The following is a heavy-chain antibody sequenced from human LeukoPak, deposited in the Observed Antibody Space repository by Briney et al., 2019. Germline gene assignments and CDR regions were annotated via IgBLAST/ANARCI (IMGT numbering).Heavy chain of an antibody. CDR3: AGVCSSSWARNCYYYYMDV. CDR1: GGSISSSSYY. V-gene: IGHV4-39*07. Sequence: PSETLSLTCTVSGGSISSSSYYWGWIRQPPGEGLEWIGSIYYSGSTYYNPSLKSRVTISVDTSKNQFSLKLSPVTAADTAGYYCAGVCSSSWARNCYYYYMDVWGKGTKVTVS. J-gene: IGHJ6*03. D-gene: IGHD6-13*01. CDR2: IYYSGST.